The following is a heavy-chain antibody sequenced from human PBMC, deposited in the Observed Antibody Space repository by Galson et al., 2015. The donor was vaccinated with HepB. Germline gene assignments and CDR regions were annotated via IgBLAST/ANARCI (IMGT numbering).Heavy chain of an antibody. V-gene: IGHV3-30*04. Sequence: SLRLSCAASGFTFSSYAMHWVRQAPGKGLEWVAVISYDGSNKYYADSVKGRFTISRDNSKHTLYLQMNSLRAEDTAVYYCARVGPVWFGEAYYFDYWGQGTLVTVSS. CDR2: ISYDGSNK. D-gene: IGHD3-10*01. J-gene: IGHJ4*02. CDR1: GFTFSSYA. CDR3: ARVGPVWFGEAYYFDY.